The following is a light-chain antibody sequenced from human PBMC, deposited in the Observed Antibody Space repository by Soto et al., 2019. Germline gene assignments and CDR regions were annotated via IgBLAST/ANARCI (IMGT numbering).Light chain of an antibody. Sequence: DIVMTQSPDSPAVSLGEGATINCKSSQSVLYSSNNKNYLAWYQQKPKQPPKLLIYWASTRESGVPDRFSGSGSGTDFTLTISSLQAEDVAVYYCQQYYSTPYTFGQGTNLEIK. CDR1: QSVLYSSNNKNY. J-gene: IGKJ2*01. CDR3: QQYYSTPYT. CDR2: WAS. V-gene: IGKV4-1*01.